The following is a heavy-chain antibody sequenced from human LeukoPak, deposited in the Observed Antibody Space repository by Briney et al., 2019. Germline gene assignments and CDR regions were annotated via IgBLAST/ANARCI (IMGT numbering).Heavy chain of an antibody. Sequence: ASVKVSCKASGYTFTSYGISWVRQAPGQGLELMGWISAYNGNTNYAQKLQGRVTMTTDTSTSTAYMELRSLRSDDTAVYYCARPYYDSSAPPYDYWGQGTLVTVSS. CDR3: ARPYYDSSAPPYDY. V-gene: IGHV1-18*01. D-gene: IGHD3-22*01. J-gene: IGHJ4*02. CDR2: ISAYNGNT. CDR1: GYTFTSYG.